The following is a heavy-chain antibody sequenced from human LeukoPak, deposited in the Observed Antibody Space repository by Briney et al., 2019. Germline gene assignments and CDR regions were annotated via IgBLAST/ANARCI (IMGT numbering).Heavy chain of an antibody. CDR3: AKRGITMVRGAGYNWFDP. Sequence: GRSLRLSCAASGFTFSTYGMHWVRQAPGKGLEWVAIISYDGTYKYYADSVKGRFTISRDNSENTLYLQMNSLRAEDTAVYYCAKRGITMVRGAGYNWFDPWGQGTLVTVSS. CDR2: ISYDGTYK. J-gene: IGHJ5*02. V-gene: IGHV3-30*18. CDR1: GFTFSTYG. D-gene: IGHD3-10*01.